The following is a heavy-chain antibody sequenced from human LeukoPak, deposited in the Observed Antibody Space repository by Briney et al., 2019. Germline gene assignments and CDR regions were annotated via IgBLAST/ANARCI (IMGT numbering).Heavy chain of an antibody. CDR3: ARVSISTTVLTPNFDY. CDR2: ISSNGGST. V-gene: IGHV3-64*01. D-gene: IGHD4-23*01. Sequence: GGSLRLSCAASGFTFSSYAMHWVRQAPGKGLEYVSAISSNGGSTYYANSVKGRFTISRDNSKNTLYLQMGSLRAEDMAVYYCARVSISTTVLTPNFDYWGQGTLVTVSS. J-gene: IGHJ4*02. CDR1: GFTFSSYA.